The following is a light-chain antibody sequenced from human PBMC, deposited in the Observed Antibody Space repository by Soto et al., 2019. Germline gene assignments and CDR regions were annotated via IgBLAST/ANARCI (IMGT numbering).Light chain of an antibody. V-gene: IGKV1-12*01. Sequence: IQMTQSPSSVSASVGDRVTITCRASQVIRRWLDWYQQKPGKAPKLLIYAASNLQSGAPSRFSGSGSGTDFTLTISSLQPEDSATYYCQQADSFPLTFGGGTKVDIK. CDR1: QVIRRW. CDR3: QQADSFPLT. J-gene: IGKJ4*01. CDR2: AAS.